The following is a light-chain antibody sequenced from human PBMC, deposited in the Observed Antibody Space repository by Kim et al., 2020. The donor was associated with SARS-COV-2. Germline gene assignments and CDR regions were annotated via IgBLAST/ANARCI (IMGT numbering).Light chain of an antibody. V-gene: IGLV2-14*04. CDR2: DVS. J-gene: IGLJ2*01. CDR3: SSYTSSSTFVV. CDR1: SSDVGGYNS. Sequence: QSITISCTGTSSDVGGYNSVSWYQQHPGKVPKLMIYDVSKRPSGVSNRFSGSKSGNTASLTISGLQAEDEAGYYCSSYTSSSTFVVFGGGTKLTVL.